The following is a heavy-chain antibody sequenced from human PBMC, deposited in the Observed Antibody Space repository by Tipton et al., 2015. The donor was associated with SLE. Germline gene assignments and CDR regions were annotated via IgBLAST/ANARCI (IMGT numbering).Heavy chain of an antibody. Sequence: TLSLTCTVSGGSISSYYWSWIRQPPGKGLEWIGYINYSGSTNYNPSLKSRVTISVDTSKNPFSLKLSSVTAAATAVYYGARWAGPTVNFDYWGQGTLVTVSS. D-gene: IGHD4-11*01. J-gene: IGHJ4*02. CDR2: INYSGST. CDR3: ARWAGPTVNFDY. V-gene: IGHV4-59*01. CDR1: GGSISSYY.